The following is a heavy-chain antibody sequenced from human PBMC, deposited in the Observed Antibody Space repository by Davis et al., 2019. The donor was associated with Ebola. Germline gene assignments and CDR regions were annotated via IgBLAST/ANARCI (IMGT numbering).Heavy chain of an antibody. V-gene: IGHV4-39*07. J-gene: IGHJ4*02. CDR1: GGSISSSSYY. CDR2: IYYSGST. Sequence: SETLSLTCTVSGGSISSSSYYWGWIRQPPGKGLEWIGSIYYSGSTNYNPSLKSRVTISVDKSKNQFSLKLSSVTAADTAVYYCARDIGIAVAGLDYWGQGTLVTVSS. CDR3: ARDIGIAVAGLDY. D-gene: IGHD6-19*01.